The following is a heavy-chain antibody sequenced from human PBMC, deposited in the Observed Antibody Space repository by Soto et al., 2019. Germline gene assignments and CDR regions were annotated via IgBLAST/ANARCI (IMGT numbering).Heavy chain of an antibody. J-gene: IGHJ4*02. CDR1: GGSVSSGSYY. CDR3: ARVFWSGYSTLDY. Sequence: QVQLQESGPGLVKPSETLSLTCTVSGGSVSSGSYYWSWIRQPPGKGLEWIGYIYYSGSTNYNPSRKSRVTISVDTSKHQFALKLSAVNAADTAVYYCARVFWSGYSTLDYWGQGTLVTVSS. D-gene: IGHD3-3*01. V-gene: IGHV4-61*01. CDR2: IYYSGST.